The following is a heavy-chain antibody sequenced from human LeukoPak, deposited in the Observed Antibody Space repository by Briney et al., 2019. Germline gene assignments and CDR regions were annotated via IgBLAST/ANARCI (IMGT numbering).Heavy chain of an antibody. CDR3: ARLVYAISLIDY. J-gene: IGHJ4*02. CDR1: GFTFSSYA. V-gene: IGHV3-7*01. D-gene: IGHD2-8*01. Sequence: GGSLRLSCAASGFTFSSYAMSWVRQAPGKGLEWVANIKQDGSEKYYVDSVKGRFTISRDNAKNSLYLQMNSLRAEDTAVYYCARLVYAISLIDYWGQGTLVTVSS. CDR2: IKQDGSEK.